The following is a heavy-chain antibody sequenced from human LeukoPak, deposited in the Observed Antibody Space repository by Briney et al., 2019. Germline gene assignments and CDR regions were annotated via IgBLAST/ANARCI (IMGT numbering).Heavy chain of an antibody. CDR2: IYYSGST. CDR1: GGSISSYY. Sequence: SETLSLTCTVSGGSISSYYWSWIRQPPGKGLEWIGYIYYSGSTNYNPSLKSRVTISVDTSKNQFSLKLSSVAAADTAVYYCARVDTSTYDFWSGYYVPAGFDYWGQGTLVTVSS. J-gene: IGHJ4*02. D-gene: IGHD3-3*01. V-gene: IGHV4-59*01. CDR3: ARVDTSTYDFWSGYYVPAGFDY.